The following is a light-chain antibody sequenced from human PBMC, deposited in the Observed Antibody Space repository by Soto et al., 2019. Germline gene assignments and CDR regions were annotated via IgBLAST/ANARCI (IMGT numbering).Light chain of an antibody. J-gene: IGLJ1*01. CDR2: SNN. V-gene: IGLV1-44*01. Sequence: QSVLTQPPSASGTLGQRVTISCSGSSSNIGSNTVNWYQQLPGTAPKLLIYSNNQRPSGVPDRFSGSKSGTSASLAISGLQSEDEADYYCEAWDDSLNGDVFGTGTKVTVL. CDR3: EAWDDSLNGDV. CDR1: SSNIGSNT.